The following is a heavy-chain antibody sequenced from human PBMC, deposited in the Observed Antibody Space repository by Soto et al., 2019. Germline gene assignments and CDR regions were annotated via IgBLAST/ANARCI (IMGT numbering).Heavy chain of an antibody. CDR3: AKDIGATSGDGFYYYYYGMDV. D-gene: IGHD1-26*01. Sequence: EVQLVESGGVVVQPGGSLRLSCAASGFTFDDYTMHWVRQAPGKGLEWVSLISWDGGSTYYADSVKGRFTISRDNSKNSLYLQMNSLRTEDTALYYCAKDIGATSGDGFYYYYYGMDVWGQGTTVTVSS. V-gene: IGHV3-43*01. CDR2: ISWDGGST. CDR1: GFTFDDYT. J-gene: IGHJ6*02.